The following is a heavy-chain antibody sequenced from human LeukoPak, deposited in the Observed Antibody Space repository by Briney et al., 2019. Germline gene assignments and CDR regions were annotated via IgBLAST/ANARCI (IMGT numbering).Heavy chain of an antibody. V-gene: IGHV1-69*04. CDR1: GGTFSSYA. J-gene: IGHJ5*02. D-gene: IGHD3-9*01. CDR2: IIPILGIA. Sequence: EASVKVSCKASGGTFSSYAISWVRQAPGQGLEWMGRIIPILGIANYAQKFQGRVTITADKSTSTAYMELSSLRSEDTAVYYCARSPYDILTGYYSAWGQGTLVTVSS. CDR3: ARSPYDILTGYYSA.